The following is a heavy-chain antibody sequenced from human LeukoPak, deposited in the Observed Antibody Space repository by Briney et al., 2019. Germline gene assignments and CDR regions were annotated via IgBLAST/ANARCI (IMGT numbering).Heavy chain of an antibody. CDR1: GFTVSSNY. V-gene: IGHV3-66*01. D-gene: IGHD3-10*01. Sequence: GGSLRLSCAASGFTVSSNYMSWVRQAPGKGLEWVSVIYSGGSPHYADSVKGRFTISRDNSKNTLYLQMNSLRAEDTAVYYCARDRGQPDAFDVWGRGTMVTVAS. CDR3: ARDRGQPDAFDV. J-gene: IGHJ3*01. CDR2: IYSGGSP.